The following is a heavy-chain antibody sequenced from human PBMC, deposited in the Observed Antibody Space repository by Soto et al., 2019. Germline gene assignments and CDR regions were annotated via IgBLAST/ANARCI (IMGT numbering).Heavy chain of an antibody. CDR3: VSTFSGSYGMDFEY. J-gene: IGHJ4*02. CDR1: GFTFSSYG. CDR2: ISYDGSNK. Sequence: GGSLRLSCAASGFTFSSYGMHWVRQAPGKGLEWVAVISYDGSNKYYADSVKGRFTISRDNSKNTLYLQMNSLRAEDTAVYYCVSTFSGSYGMDFEYWGQGTLVTVSS. V-gene: IGHV3-30*03. D-gene: IGHD3-10*01.